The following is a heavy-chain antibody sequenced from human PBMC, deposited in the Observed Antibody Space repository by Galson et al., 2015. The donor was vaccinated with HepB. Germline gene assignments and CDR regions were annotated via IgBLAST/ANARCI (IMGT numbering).Heavy chain of an antibody. CDR3: ARAFTGYSNSWQFDF. Sequence: PALVKPTQTLTLTCTFSGFSLTTTGICVHWIRQPPGKALEWLARIDWDDDKYYSTSLKTRLTLSKDTSKNQVVLTMTNMDPVDTATYYCARAFTGYSNSWQFDFWGQGSLVTVSS. D-gene: IGHD6-13*01. J-gene: IGHJ4*02. CDR2: IDWDDDK. CDR1: GFSLTTTGIC. V-gene: IGHV2-70*11.